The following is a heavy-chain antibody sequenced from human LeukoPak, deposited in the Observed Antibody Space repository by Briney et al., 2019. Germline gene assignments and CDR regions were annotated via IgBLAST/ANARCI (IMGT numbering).Heavy chain of an antibody. J-gene: IGHJ4*02. V-gene: IGHV4-4*07. CDR1: GGSISSYY. D-gene: IGHD2-2*01. CDR2: IYTSGST. Sequence: SETVSLTCTVSGGSISSYYWSWIRQPAGKGLEWIGRIYTSGSTNYNPSLKSRGTMSVDTSKNQFSLKLSSVTAADTAVYYCAREGADCSSTSCYRLFDYWGQGTLVTVSS. CDR3: AREGADCSSTSCYRLFDY.